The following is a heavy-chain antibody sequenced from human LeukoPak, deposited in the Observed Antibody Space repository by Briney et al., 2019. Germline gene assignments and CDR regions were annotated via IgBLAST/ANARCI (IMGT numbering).Heavy chain of an antibody. CDR3: ARDGLGTDMVPKPSDAFDI. D-gene: IGHD4/OR15-4a*01. CDR1: GFTFSSYA. V-gene: IGHV3-30-3*01. CDR2: IAYDGSNK. J-gene: IGHJ3*02. Sequence: GGSLRLSCAASGFTFSSYAMHWVRQAPGKGLEWVAVIAYDGSNKYYADSVKGRFTISRDSSKNALYLQMNSLRAEDTPGYYSARDGLGTDMVPKPSDAFDIWGQGTMVTVSS.